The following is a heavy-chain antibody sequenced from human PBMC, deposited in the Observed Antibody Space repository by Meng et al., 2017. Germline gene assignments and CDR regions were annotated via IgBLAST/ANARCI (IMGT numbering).Heavy chain of an antibody. Sequence: QVQHGQSGAKVKKPGASVKVSCKASGYTFPDYWLHWVRRAPGQGLEWMGRINPKSGDTHYAQRFQGRVTMTGDTSISTAYMELSGLRSDDTAMYYCARDEDISAAGKLFGDYWGQGTLVTVSS. CDR2: INPKSGDT. V-gene: IGHV1-2*06. CDR3: ARDEDISAAGKLFGDY. D-gene: IGHD6-13*01. J-gene: IGHJ4*02. CDR1: GYTFPDYW.